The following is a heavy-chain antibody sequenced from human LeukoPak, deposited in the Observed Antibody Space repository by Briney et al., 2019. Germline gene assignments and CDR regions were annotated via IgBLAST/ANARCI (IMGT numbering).Heavy chain of an antibody. V-gene: IGHV3-7*03. CDR2: IRQDGGEA. Sequence: QPGGSLRLSCAASGFTFSTYWMTWVRQGPGKGLEWVANIRQDGGEAYYVDSVKGRFTISRDNAKASVYLQMNSLTADDTAVYYCVRGGTFRYSGTSGDYWGQGTLVTVSS. CDR1: GFTFSTYW. D-gene: IGHD1-26*01. J-gene: IGHJ4*02. CDR3: VRGGTFRYSGTSGDY.